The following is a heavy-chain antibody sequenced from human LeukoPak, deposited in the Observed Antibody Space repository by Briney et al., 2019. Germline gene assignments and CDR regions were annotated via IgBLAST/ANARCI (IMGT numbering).Heavy chain of an antibody. CDR2: INHSGST. CDR3: ASAYSSGWYGY. J-gene: IGHJ4*02. CDR1: GGSISSGSYY. V-gene: IGHV4-39*07. D-gene: IGHD6-19*01. Sequence: PSETLSLTCTVSGGSISSGSYYWSWIRQPPGKGLEWIGEINHSGSTNYNPSLKSRVTISVDTSKNQFSLKLSSVTAADTAVYYCASAYSSGWYGYWGQGTLVTVSS.